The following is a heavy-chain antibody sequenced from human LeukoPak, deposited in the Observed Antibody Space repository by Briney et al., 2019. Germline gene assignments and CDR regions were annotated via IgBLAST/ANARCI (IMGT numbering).Heavy chain of an antibody. CDR2: ISYDGSNK. CDR3: ARGQWLRYLQH. CDR1: GFTFSSYA. J-gene: IGHJ1*01. V-gene: IGHV3-30*04. Sequence: GRSLRLSCAASGFTFSSYAMHWVRQAPGKGLEWVAVISYDGSNKYYADSVKGRFTISRDNSKNTLYLQMNSLRAEDTAVYYCARGQWLRYLQHWGQGTLVTVSS. D-gene: IGHD6-19*01.